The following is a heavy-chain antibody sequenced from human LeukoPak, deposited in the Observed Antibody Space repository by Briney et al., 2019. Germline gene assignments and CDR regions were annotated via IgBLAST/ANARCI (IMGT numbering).Heavy chain of an antibody. Sequence: GGSLRLSCAASGFTFSNAWMSWVRQAPGKGLEWVGRIKSKTDGGTTDYAAPVKGRFTISRDDSKNTLYLQMNSLKTEDTAVSYCTTGICSSTSCYDAFDIWGQGTMVTVSS. D-gene: IGHD2-2*01. V-gene: IGHV3-15*01. CDR1: GFTFSNAW. J-gene: IGHJ3*02. CDR3: TTGICSSTSCYDAFDI. CDR2: IKSKTDGGTT.